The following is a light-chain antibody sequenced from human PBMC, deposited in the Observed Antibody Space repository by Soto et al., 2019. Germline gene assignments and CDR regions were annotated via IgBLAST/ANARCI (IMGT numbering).Light chain of an antibody. CDR1: QNIDTY. CDR2: AAS. J-gene: IGKJ3*01. CDR3: QQTCRIPFS. V-gene: IGKV1-39*01. Sequence: DIQMTQSPPSLSASVGDKVTITCRASQNIDTYLNWFQQKPGKAPRLIIFAASSVQNGVPSRVRGSGSGTDLALTITSHRPEDFGTYYGQQTCRIPFSFGPGNRLDSK.